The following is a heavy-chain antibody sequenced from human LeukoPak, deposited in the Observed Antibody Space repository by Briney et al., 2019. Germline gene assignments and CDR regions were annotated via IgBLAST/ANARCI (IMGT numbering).Heavy chain of an antibody. D-gene: IGHD2-8*02. CDR2: ISSSTSSK. CDR1: GFTFSTYS. CDR3: ARLKIYCTGGVCLSPIDY. Sequence: GGSLRLSCAASGFTFSTYSMNWVRQAPGKGLEWVSSISSSTSSKYYADSVEGRFTISRDNAKNSLYLQMNSLRAEDTAVYYCARLKIYCTGGVCLSPIDYWGQGTLVTVSS. J-gene: IGHJ4*02. V-gene: IGHV3-21*01.